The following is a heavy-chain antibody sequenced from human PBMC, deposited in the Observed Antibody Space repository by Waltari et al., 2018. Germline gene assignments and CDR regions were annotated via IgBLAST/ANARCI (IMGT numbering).Heavy chain of an antibody. V-gene: IGHV1-69*05. Sequence: QVQLVQSGAEVKKPGSSVKVSCKASGGTFSSYAISWVRQAPGQGREWIGGIIPIFGTANYAQKFQGRVTITTDESTSTAYMELSSLRSVDTAVYYCAGEVTMIVGASDAFDIWGQGTMVTVSS. J-gene: IGHJ3*02. CDR2: IIPIFGTA. CDR3: AGEVTMIVGASDAFDI. CDR1: GGTFSSYA. D-gene: IGHD3-22*01.